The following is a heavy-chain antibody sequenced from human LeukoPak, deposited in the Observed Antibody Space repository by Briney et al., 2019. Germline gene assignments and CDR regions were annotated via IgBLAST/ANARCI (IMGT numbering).Heavy chain of an antibody. CDR1: GFTFSNAW. CDR2: INWNGGST. J-gene: IGHJ6*03. V-gene: IGHV3-20*04. CDR3: ARAAAGASYYYYYMDV. D-gene: IGHD6-13*01. Sequence: PGGSLRLSCAASGFTFSNAWMSWVRQAPGKGLEWVSGINWNGGSTGYADSVKGRFTISRDNAKNSLYLQMNSLRAEDTALYYCARAAAGASYYYYYMDVRGKGTTVTVSS.